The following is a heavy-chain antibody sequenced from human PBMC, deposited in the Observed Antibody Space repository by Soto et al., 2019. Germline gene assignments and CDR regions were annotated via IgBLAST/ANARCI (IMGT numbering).Heavy chain of an antibody. D-gene: IGHD1-26*01. CDR3: ARLAYSGSPAREFDY. V-gene: IGHV5-51*01. CDR2: IYPGDSDT. J-gene: IGHJ4*02. Sequence: GESLKISCKGSGYSFTSYWIDWVRQMPGKGLEWMGIIYPGDSDTRYSPSFQGQVTISADKSISTAYLQWSSLKASDTAMYYCARLAYSGSPAREFDYWGQGTLVTVSS. CDR1: GYSFTSYW.